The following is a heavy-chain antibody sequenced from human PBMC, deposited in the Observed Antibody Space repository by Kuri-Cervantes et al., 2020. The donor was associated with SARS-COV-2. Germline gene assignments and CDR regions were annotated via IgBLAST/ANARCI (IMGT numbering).Heavy chain of an antibody. CDR1: GFTFDDDA. CDR3: TRDKRGYSYGTPDGDY. CDR2: IKSRAYGGTT. J-gene: IGHJ4*02. V-gene: IGHV3-49*04. D-gene: IGHD5-18*01. Sequence: SCAASGFTFDDDAMSLGRQAPGKGLEWEGFIKSRAYGGTTEYAASVKGRFTITRDDSKNIAYLQMNSLKTEVTAVYYCTRDKRGYSYGTPDGDYWGQGTLVTVSS.